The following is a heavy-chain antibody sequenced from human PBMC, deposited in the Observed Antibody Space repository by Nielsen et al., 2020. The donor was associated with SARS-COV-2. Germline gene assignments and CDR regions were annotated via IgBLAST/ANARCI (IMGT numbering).Heavy chain of an antibody. D-gene: IGHD2-8*01. CDR1: GFIFSDYS. Sequence: GESLKISCAASGFIFSDYSMSWIRHAPGKGLEWVSGISAGGGDSTYYADSVKGRFTISRDNSRNTLYLQMKSLRVEDTAVYYCAKEIARIGVPCFDHWGQGNRVTVSS. CDR2: ISAGGGDST. V-gene: IGHV3-23*01. J-gene: IGHJ4*02. CDR3: AKEIARIGVPCFDH.